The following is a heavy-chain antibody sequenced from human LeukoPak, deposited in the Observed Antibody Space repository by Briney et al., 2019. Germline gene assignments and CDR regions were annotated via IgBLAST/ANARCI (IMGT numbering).Heavy chain of an antibody. CDR1: GYTFTGYY. CDR3: ATDGIAAAGQYNWFDP. D-gene: IGHD6-13*01. Sequence: ASVKVSCTASGYTFTGYYMHWVRQAPGKGLEWMGGFDPEDGETIYAQKFQGRVTMTEDTSTDTAYMELSSLRSEDTAVYYCATDGIAAAGQYNWFDPWGQGTLVTVSS. J-gene: IGHJ5*02. CDR2: FDPEDGET. V-gene: IGHV1-24*01.